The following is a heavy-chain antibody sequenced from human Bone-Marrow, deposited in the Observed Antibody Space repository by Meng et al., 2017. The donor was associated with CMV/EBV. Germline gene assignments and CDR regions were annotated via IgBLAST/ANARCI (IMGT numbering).Heavy chain of an antibody. CDR3: AKVTRVVPAAIGAFDI. V-gene: IGHV3-23*03. CDR1: GFTFSSYA. D-gene: IGHD2-2*01. J-gene: IGHJ3*02. CDR2: IYSGGSST. Sequence: GGSLRLSCAASGFTFSSYAMSWVRQAPGKGLEWVSVIYSGGSSTYYADSVKGRFTISRDNSKNTLYLQMNSLRAEDTAVYYCAKVTRVVPAAIGAFDIWGQGTMVTVSS.